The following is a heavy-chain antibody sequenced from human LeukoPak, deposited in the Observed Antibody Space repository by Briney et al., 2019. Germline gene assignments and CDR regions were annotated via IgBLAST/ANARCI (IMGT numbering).Heavy chain of an antibody. D-gene: IGHD3-10*01. V-gene: IGHV4-38-2*01. CDR1: GYSISSGYS. Sequence: SETLSLTCAVSGYSISSGYSWGWIRQPPGKGLEWIGYIYHSGSTYYNPPLKSRVTISVDTSKNQFSLKLSSVTAADTAVYYCARTNYYGSGNYAKFDYWGQGTLVTVSS. J-gene: IGHJ4*02. CDR2: IYHSGST. CDR3: ARTNYYGSGNYAKFDY.